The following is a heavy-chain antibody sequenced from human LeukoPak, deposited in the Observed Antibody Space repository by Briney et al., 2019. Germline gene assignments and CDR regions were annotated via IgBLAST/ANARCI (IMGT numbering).Heavy chain of an antibody. CDR1: GFTFSSYG. Sequence: GRSLRLSCAASGFTFSSYGMHWVRQAPGKGLEWVAVISYDGSNKYYADSVKGRFTISRDNSKNTLYLQMNSLRAEDTAVYYCAKDGAYYGSGSHYHYGMDVWGKGTTVTVSS. CDR2: ISYDGSNK. J-gene: IGHJ6*04. D-gene: IGHD3-10*01. V-gene: IGHV3-30*18. CDR3: AKDGAYYGSGSHYHYGMDV.